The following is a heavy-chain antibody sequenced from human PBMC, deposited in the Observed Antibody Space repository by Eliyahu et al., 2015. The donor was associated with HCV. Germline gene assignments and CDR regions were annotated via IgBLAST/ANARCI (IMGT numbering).Heavy chain of an antibody. CDR3: TTDHAVIGSVWGSYRYESVDY. CDR2: IKSKTDGGTT. CDR1: GFTFSNAW. D-gene: IGHD3-16*02. Sequence: EVQLVESGGGLVKPGGSLRLSCAASGFTFSNAWMNWVRQAPGKGLGWVGRIKSKTDGGTTDYAAPVKGRFTISRDDSKNTLYLQMNSLKTEDTAVYYCTTDHAVIGSVWGSYRYESVDYWGQGTLVTVSS. V-gene: IGHV3-15*07. J-gene: IGHJ4*02.